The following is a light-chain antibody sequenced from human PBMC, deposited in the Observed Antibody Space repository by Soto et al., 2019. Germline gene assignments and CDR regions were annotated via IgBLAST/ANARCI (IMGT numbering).Light chain of an antibody. CDR2: GNS. CDR3: QSYDSSLSVV. Sequence: QSVLTQPPSVSGAPGQRVTISCTGSSSNIGAGYNVHWYQQLPGTAPKLLIDGNSNRPSGVPDRFSGSKSGTSASLAITGLQAEDEADYYCQSYDSSLSVVFGRGTKVTVL. CDR1: SSNIGAGYN. J-gene: IGLJ2*01. V-gene: IGLV1-40*01.